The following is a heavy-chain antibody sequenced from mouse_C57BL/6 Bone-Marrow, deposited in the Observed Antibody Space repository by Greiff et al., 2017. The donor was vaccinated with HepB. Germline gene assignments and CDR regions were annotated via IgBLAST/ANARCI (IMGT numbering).Heavy chain of an antibody. J-gene: IGHJ2*01. CDR3: ARVTGTRDY. CDR1: GYSITSGYY. Sequence: DVHLVESGPGLVKPSQSLSLTCSVTGYSITSGYYWNWIRQFPGNKLEWMGYISYDGSNNYNPSLKNRISITRDTSKNQFFLKLNSVTTEDTATYYCARVTGTRDYWGQGTTLTVSS. V-gene: IGHV3-6*01. CDR2: ISYDGSN. D-gene: IGHD4-1*01.